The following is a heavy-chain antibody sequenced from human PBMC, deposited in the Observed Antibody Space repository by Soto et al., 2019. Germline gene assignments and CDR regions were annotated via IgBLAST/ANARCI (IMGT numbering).Heavy chain of an antibody. Sequence: QLQLQESGPGLVKPSETLSLTCTVSGDSITSNSYFWAWIRQPPGKGLEWIGSIYYSGTTYYNPSLKSRVTISVDRSKNQFSLNLSSLTAADTAVYYCARHFSVDYFDYWGQGALVTVSS. CDR1: GDSITSNSYF. CDR3: ARHFSVDYFDY. J-gene: IGHJ4*02. V-gene: IGHV4-39*01. CDR2: IYYSGTT.